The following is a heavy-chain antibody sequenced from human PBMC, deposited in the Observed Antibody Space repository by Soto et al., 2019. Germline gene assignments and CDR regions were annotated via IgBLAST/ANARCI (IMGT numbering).Heavy chain of an antibody. V-gene: IGHV1-46*01. D-gene: IGHD2-2*01. CDR2: INPSGGST. Sequence: ASVKVSCKASGYTFTSYYMPWVRQAPGQGLEWMGIINPSGGSTSSAQKFQGRVTMTRDTSTSTVYMEPSSLRSADRAVYYCAIDNDIVVVPSSYGMDVWGQGTTVTVSS. CDR3: AIDNDIVVVPSSYGMDV. J-gene: IGHJ6*02. CDR1: GYTFTSYY.